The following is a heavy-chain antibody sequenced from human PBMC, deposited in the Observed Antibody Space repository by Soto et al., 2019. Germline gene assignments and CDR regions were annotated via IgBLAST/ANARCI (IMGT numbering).Heavy chain of an antibody. D-gene: IGHD6-25*01. CDR1: GYTFTSYG. CDR2: ISAYNGNT. CDR3: ASEMVGYSSGRGRSYGMDV. Sequence: QVQLVQSGAEVKKPGASVKVSCKASGYTFTSYGISWVRQAPGQGLEWMGWISAYNGNTNYVQKLQGRVTMTTDTSTSTAYMELRSLRSDDTAVYYCASEMVGYSSGRGRSYGMDVWGQGTTVTVSS. V-gene: IGHV1-18*01. J-gene: IGHJ6*02.